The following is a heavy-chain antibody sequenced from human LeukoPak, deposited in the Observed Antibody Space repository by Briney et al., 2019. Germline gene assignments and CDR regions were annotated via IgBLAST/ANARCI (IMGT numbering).Heavy chain of an antibody. Sequence: GGSLRLSCAVSGFTFSTKSMNWVRQAPGKGLEWVSYITADSGTTYYADSVKGRFTISRDNAKNSLFLQMNSLGDEDTAVYYCASRDYFDYWGQGTLVTVSS. V-gene: IGHV3-48*02. CDR1: GFTFSTKS. CDR3: ASRDYFDY. CDR2: ITADSGTT. J-gene: IGHJ4*02.